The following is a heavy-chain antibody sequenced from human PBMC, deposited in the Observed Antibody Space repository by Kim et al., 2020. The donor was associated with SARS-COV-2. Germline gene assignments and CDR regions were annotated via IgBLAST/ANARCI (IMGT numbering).Heavy chain of an antibody. CDR3: ARDRIAVGGSLRCYYYYGIDI. Sequence: GGSLRLSCAASGFTFSSYSMNWVRQAPGKGLEWVSSISSSSSYIYYADSVKGRFTISRDNAKNSLYLQMNSLRAEDTAVYYCARDRIAVGGSLRCYYYYGIDIWGDGATGSLSS. V-gene: IGHV3-21*01. J-gene: IGHJ6*01. D-gene: IGHD6-19*01. CDR1: GFTFSSYS. CDR2: ISSSSSYI.